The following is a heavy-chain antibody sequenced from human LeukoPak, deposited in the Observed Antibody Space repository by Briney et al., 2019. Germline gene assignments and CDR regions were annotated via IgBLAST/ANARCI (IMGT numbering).Heavy chain of an antibody. CDR3: AKDQVTFGGVIVRGIFDY. J-gene: IGHJ4*02. Sequence: PGGSLRLSCAASGFTFSSYGMHWVRQAPGKGLEWVAVISYDGSNKYYADSVKGRFTISRDNSKNTLYLQMNSLRAEDTAVYYCAKDQVTFGGVIVRGIFDYWGQGTLVTVSS. V-gene: IGHV3-30*18. CDR2: ISYDGSNK. CDR1: GFTFSSYG. D-gene: IGHD3-16*02.